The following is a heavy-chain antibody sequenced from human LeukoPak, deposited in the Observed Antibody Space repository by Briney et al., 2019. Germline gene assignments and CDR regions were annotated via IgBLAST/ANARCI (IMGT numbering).Heavy chain of an antibody. CDR1: GGSITSSY. V-gene: IGHV4-59*01. D-gene: IGHD1-1*01. Sequence: EPSETLSLTCTVSGGSITSSYGTWIRQPPGKGLEWIGYIHSSGSTSYNPSLKSRVTISLDTSKNQFSLKLSSVIAADTAVYYCARHSSYYKPTTGTFDYWGQGALVTVTS. CDR2: IHSSGST. CDR3: ARHSSYYKPTTGTFDY. J-gene: IGHJ4*02.